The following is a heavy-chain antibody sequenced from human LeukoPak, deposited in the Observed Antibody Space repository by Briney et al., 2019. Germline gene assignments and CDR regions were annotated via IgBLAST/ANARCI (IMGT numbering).Heavy chain of an antibody. Sequence: SETLSLTCTVSGGSISSYYWSWIRQPPGKGLEWIGYIYYSGSTNYNPSLKSRVTISVDTSKNQFSLKLSSVTAADTAVYYCARTAFSHHWVEYYFDYWGQGTLVTVSS. CDR3: ARTAFSHHWVEYYFDY. J-gene: IGHJ4*02. D-gene: IGHD7-27*01. CDR2: IYYSGST. CDR1: GGSISSYY. V-gene: IGHV4-59*01.